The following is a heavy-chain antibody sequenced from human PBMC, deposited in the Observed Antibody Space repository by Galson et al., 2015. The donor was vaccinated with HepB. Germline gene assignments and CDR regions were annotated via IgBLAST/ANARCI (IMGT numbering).Heavy chain of an antibody. CDR3: VRGGRESYRMDV. J-gene: IGHJ6*02. CDR1: GFSFRNYF. CDR2: INVDGGST. D-gene: IGHD1-1*01. Sequence: SLRLSCAASGFSFRNYFMHWVRQAPGKGLVWVSRINVDGGSTNLADSVKGRFTISRDSAKNTVYLQMNSLRAEDTAVYYCVRGGRESYRMDVWGQGTAVTVSS. V-gene: IGHV3-74*01.